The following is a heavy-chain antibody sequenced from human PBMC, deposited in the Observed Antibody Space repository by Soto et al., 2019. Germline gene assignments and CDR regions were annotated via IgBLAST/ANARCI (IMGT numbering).Heavy chain of an antibody. CDR3: ARDQLDFWNAFDI. D-gene: IGHD3-3*01. J-gene: IGHJ3*02. V-gene: IGHV3-21*01. CDR1: GFTFSSYS. Sequence: PGGSLRLSCAASGFTFSSYSMDWVRQAPGKGLEWVSSISSSSSYIYYADSVKGRFTISRDNAKNSLYLQMNSLRAEDTAVYYCARDQLDFWNAFDIWGQGTMVTVSS. CDR2: ISSSSSYI.